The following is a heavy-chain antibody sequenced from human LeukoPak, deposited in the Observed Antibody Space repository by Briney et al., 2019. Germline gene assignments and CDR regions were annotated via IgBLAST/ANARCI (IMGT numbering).Heavy chain of an antibody. J-gene: IGHJ4*02. CDR1: GGSISSYY. CDR2: IYYSGST. V-gene: IGHV4-59*01. CDR3: ARYLITMVRGVSGAFDY. Sequence: SETLSLTCTVSGGSISSYYWGWIRQPPGKGLEWIGYIYYSGSTNYNPSLKSRVTISVDTSKNQFSLKLSSVTAADTAVYYCARYLITMVRGVSGAFDYWGQGTLVTVSS. D-gene: IGHD3-10*01.